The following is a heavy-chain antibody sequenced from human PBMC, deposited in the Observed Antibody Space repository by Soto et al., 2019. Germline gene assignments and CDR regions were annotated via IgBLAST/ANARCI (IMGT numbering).Heavy chain of an antibody. J-gene: IGHJ4*02. V-gene: IGHV3-30*03. D-gene: IGHD2-8*01. Sequence: GGSLRLSCAASGCTFSSYGMHWVRQAPGKGLEWVAVISYDGSNKYYADSVKGRFTISRDNSKNTLYLQMNSLRAEDTAVYYCARPSVVLMVYATHFDYWGQGTLVTVSS. CDR2: ISYDGSNK. CDR3: ARPSVVLMVYATHFDY. CDR1: GCTFSSYG.